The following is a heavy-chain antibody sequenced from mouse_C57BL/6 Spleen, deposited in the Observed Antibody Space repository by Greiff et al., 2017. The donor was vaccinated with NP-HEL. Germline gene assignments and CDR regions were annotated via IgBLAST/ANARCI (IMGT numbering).Heavy chain of an antibody. J-gene: IGHJ4*01. CDR2: INPSTGGT. CDR3: ARLSYYAMDY. V-gene: IGHV1-42*01. Sequence: VQLQQSGPELVKPGASVKISCKASGYSFTGYYMNWVKQSPEKSLEWIGEINPSTGGTTYNQKFKAKATLTVDKSSSTAYMQLKSLTSEDSAVYDCARLSYYAMDYWGQGTSVTVSS. CDR1: GYSFTGYY.